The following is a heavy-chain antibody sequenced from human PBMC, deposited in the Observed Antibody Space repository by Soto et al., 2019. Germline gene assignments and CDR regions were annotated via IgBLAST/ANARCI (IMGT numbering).Heavy chain of an antibody. J-gene: IGHJ4*02. V-gene: IGHV4-39*01. Sequence: QLQLQESGPGLVKPSETLSLTCTVSGGSISSSSYYWGWIRQPPGKGLEWIGSIYYSGSTYYNPSLKSRVTISVDTSKNQFSLKLSSVTAADTAVYYCARHDEYCSGGSCYPTFDYWGQGTLVTVSS. CDR1: GGSISSSSYY. CDR2: IYYSGST. CDR3: ARHDEYCSGGSCYPTFDY. D-gene: IGHD2-15*01.